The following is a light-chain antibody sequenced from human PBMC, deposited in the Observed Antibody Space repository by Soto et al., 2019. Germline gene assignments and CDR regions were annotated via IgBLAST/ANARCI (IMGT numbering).Light chain of an antibody. Sequence: QSALTQPASVSGSPGQSIAISCTGSSSDIGIYKYVSWYQQHPGKVPKLIIYEVTNRPSGVSNRFSGPKSGNTASLTISGLQAEDEADYYCSSYTTSSTRVFGTGTKVTVL. J-gene: IGLJ1*01. CDR1: SSDIGIYKY. V-gene: IGLV2-14*01. CDR2: EVT. CDR3: SSYTTSSTRV.